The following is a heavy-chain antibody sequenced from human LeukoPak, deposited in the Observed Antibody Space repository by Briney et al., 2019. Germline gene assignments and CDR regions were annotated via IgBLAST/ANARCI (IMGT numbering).Heavy chain of an antibody. V-gene: IGHV1-69*05. CDR1: GGTFSSYA. J-gene: IGHJ4*02. Sequence: SVKVSCKASGGTFSSYAISWVRQAPGQGLEWMGEIIPIFGTANYAQKFQGRVTITTDESTSTAYMELSSLRSEDTAVYYCARAKRWTQLWPYLDYWGQGTLATVSS. CDR3: ARAKRWTQLWPYLDY. D-gene: IGHD5-18*01. CDR2: IIPIFGTA.